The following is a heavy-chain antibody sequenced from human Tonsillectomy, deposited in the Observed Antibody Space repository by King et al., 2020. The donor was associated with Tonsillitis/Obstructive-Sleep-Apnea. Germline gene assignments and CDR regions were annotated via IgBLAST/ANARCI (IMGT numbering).Heavy chain of an antibody. CDR2: INSDVRTT. CDR1: GFTFTNYW. D-gene: IGHD6-13*01. CDR3: ARGHTVVGNALYL. V-gene: IGHV3-74*01. J-gene: IGHJ3*01. Sequence: VQLVESGGGLVQPGGSLRLSCAASGFTFTNYWMHWVRQTPGKGLVWVSYINSDVRTTSYADSVKGRFTISRDNAKNTVFLEMNSLRSEDTAIFYCARGHTVVGNALYLWGRGTVVTV.